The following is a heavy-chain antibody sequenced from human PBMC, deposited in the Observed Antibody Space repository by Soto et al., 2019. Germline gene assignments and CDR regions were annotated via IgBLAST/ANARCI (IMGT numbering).Heavy chain of an antibody. Sequence: PVGSLRLSCAASGFTFSGSAMHWVRQASGKGLEWVGRIRSKANSYATAYAASVKGRFTISRDDSKNTAYLQMNSLKTEDTAVYYCTSRFAFGGVIAHDYWGQGTLVTVSS. CDR2: IRSKANSYAT. V-gene: IGHV3-73*01. CDR3: TSRFAFGGVIAHDY. D-gene: IGHD3-16*02. CDR1: GFTFSGSA. J-gene: IGHJ4*02.